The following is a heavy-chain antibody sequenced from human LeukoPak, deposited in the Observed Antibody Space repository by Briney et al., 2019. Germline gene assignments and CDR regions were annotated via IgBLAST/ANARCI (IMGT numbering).Heavy chain of an antibody. CDR2: ISSRDSII. J-gene: IGHJ4*02. D-gene: IGHD2-15*01. V-gene: IGHV3-48*03. CDR3: ATGGAFSGGSCYGYFDY. Sequence: GGSLRLSCAASGFTFNYEMTWVRQAPGTGLEWVSYISSRDSIIYYADYVKGRFTISRDNAKNSLYLQMNSLRAEDTAVYYCATGGAFSGGSCYGYFDYWGQGTLVTVSS. CDR1: GFTFNYE.